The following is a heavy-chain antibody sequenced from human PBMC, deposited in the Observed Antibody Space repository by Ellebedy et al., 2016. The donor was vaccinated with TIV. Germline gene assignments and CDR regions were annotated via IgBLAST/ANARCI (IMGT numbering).Heavy chain of an antibody. V-gene: IGHV3-23*01. Sequence: GESLKISCVASGFTFSNYAMNWVRQIPGKGLEWVSSFTGSGGGDGTYLAHSVKGRFTLSRDNSKNTLYLQMNTLRAEDTAIYYCAKGSLGHCTGSSCYHFDYWGQGTLVTVSS. CDR3: AKGSLGHCTGSSCYHFDY. J-gene: IGHJ4*02. CDR1: GFTFSNYA. D-gene: IGHD2-8*02. CDR2: FTGSGGGDGT.